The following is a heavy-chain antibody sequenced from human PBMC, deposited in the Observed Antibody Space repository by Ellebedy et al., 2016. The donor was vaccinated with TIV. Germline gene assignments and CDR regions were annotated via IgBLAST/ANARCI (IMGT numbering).Heavy chain of an antibody. J-gene: IGHJ3*02. V-gene: IGHV4-59*08. CDR1: AGFISSFY. CDR2: IYYSGST. D-gene: IGHD2-2*01. CDR3: ARHEMPHAFDI. Sequence: MPSETLSLTCTVSAGFISSFYWSWIRQPPEKGLEWIGYIYYSGSTNYNPTLKSRVTMSVDTSKSQFSLKLSSVTAADTAVYYCARHEMPHAFDIWGQGTMVTVSS.